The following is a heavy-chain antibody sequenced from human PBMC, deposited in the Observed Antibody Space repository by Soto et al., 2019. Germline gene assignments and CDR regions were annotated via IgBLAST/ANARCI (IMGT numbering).Heavy chain of an antibody. Sequence: GGSGGLSCTVSGFRLEDFAMDGVRQAPGKGREWVSGINWNGVNKGYAESVLGRFTISRDNARKSLYLDMNYLRPEDTALYFCAKDVARLGELWGYFQSWGQGNTVT. V-gene: IGHV3-9*01. CDR3: AKDVARLGELWGYFQS. CDR1: GFRLEDFA. D-gene: IGHD3-16*01. CDR2: INWNGVNK. J-gene: IGHJ1*01.